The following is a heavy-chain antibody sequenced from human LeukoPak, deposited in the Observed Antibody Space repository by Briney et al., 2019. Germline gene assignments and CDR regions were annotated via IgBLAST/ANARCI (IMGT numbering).Heavy chain of an antibody. J-gene: IGHJ4*02. V-gene: IGHV4-39*07. CDR1: GGSXSXXNFC. CDR3: ARDQPSIAVPGGIFDY. CDR2: IYYSGST. D-gene: IGHD6-19*01. Sequence: XXXCTXXGGSXSXXNFCWXXXRXXXGXXXXXXXSIYYSGSTYYNPSLKSRVTISVDTSKNQFSLKLSSVTAADTAVYYCARDQPSIAVPGGIFDYWGQGALVTVSS.